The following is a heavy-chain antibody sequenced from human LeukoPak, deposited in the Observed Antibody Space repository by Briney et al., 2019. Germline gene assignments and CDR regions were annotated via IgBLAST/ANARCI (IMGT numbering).Heavy chain of an antibody. Sequence: GGSLRLSCAASGFTFSSYAVSWVRQAPGKGLEWVSAISGGGGSTYYADSVKGRFTISRDNSKNTLYLQMNSLRAEDTAVYYCAKDNLPIRYCSGGSCYFPAEYFQHWGQGTLVTVSS. CDR2: ISGGGGST. V-gene: IGHV3-23*01. J-gene: IGHJ1*01. CDR3: AKDNLPIRYCSGGSCYFPAEYFQH. CDR1: GFTFSSYA. D-gene: IGHD2-15*01.